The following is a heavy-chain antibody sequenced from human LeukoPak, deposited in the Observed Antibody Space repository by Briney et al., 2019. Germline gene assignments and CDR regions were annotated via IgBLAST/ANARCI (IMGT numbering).Heavy chain of an antibody. CDR2: ISAYNGNT. CDR3: ARDGGYCSSTSCPYYYGMDV. Sequence: ASVKVSCKAPGYTFTSYGISWVRQAPGQGLEWMGWISAYNGNTNYAQKLQGRVTMTTDTSTSTAYMELRSLRSDDTAVYYCARDGGYCSSTSCPYYYGMDVWGQGTTVTVSS. CDR1: GYTFTSYG. V-gene: IGHV1-18*01. D-gene: IGHD2-2*01. J-gene: IGHJ6*02.